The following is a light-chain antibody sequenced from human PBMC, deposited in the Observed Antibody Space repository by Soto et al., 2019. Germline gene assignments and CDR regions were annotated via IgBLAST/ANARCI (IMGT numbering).Light chain of an antibody. J-gene: IGKJ1*01. CDR3: QQYHNWPPWT. CDR1: QSVSSN. Sequence: EIVMTQSPATLSVSPGQRAPLSCRSSQSVSSNLAWYQQKPGQAPRLLIYGASTRATGIPARFSGSGSGTEFTLTISSRQSEDFAVYYCQQYHNWPPWTFGQGTKVDIK. V-gene: IGKV3-15*01. CDR2: GAS.